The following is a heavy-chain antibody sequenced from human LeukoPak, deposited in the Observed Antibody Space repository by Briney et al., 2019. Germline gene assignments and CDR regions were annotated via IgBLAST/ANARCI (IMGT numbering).Heavy chain of an antibody. CDR2: INPNSGGT. D-gene: IGHD3-9*01. Sequence: ASVKVPCKASGYTFTGYCMHWVRQAPGQGLEWMGWINPNSGGTNYAQKFQGRVTMTRDTSISTAYMELSRLRSDDTAVYYCAREGQYYDILTGYYRDAFDIWGQGTMVTVSS. V-gene: IGHV1-2*02. CDR3: AREGQYYDILTGYYRDAFDI. CDR1: GYTFTGYC. J-gene: IGHJ3*02.